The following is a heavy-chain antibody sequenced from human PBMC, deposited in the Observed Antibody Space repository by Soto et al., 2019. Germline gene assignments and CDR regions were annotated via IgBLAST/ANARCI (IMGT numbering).Heavy chain of an antibody. Sequence: PGGSLRLSCAASGFTFSSYAMSWVRQAPGKGLEWVSAISGSGGSTYYADSVKGRFTISRDNSKNTLYLQMNSLRAEDTAVYYCEYYGTGDHLFDYWGQGTLVTVSS. CDR1: GFTFSSYA. CDR2: ISGSGGST. D-gene: IGHD3-10*01. CDR3: EYYGTGDHLFDY. V-gene: IGHV3-23*01. J-gene: IGHJ4*02.